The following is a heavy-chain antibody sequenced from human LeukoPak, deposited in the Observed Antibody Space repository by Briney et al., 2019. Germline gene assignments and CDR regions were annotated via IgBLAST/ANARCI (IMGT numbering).Heavy chain of an antibody. J-gene: IGHJ4*02. V-gene: IGHV3-74*01. D-gene: IGHD3-10*01. CDR2: INSDGSSR. CDR1: GFTFSSYW. Sequence: PGGSLRLSCAASGFTFSSYWMHWVRQAPGKGLVWVSRINSDGSSRSYADSVKGRFTISRDNAKNTLYLQMNSLRAEDTAVYYCARDPSAVVRGVVIDYWGQGTLVTVSS. CDR3: ARDPSAVVRGVVIDY.